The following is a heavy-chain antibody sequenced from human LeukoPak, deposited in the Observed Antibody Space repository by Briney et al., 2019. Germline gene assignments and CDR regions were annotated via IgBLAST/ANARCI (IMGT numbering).Heavy chain of an antibody. CDR2: IDTDGSTA. J-gene: IGHJ4*02. Sequence: GGSLRLSCAASGVTFRSYCMHWVRQAPGKGLVWVSHIDTDGSTATYADSVRGRFTISRDNAKNTLYLQMNSLSAEDTAVYYCATLAAAGTLDYWGQGTLVTVSS. CDR1: GVTFRSYC. D-gene: IGHD6-13*01. V-gene: IGHV3-74*01. CDR3: ATLAAAGTLDY.